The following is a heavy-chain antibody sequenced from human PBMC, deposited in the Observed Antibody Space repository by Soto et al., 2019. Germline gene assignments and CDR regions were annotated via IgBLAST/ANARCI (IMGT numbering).Heavy chain of an antibody. V-gene: IGHV4-59*01. CDR2: AYYSGDT. J-gene: IGHJ5*02. Sequence: HVQLQSSCPGVVKASETRSLTCSVSGCSISRYYWSWIRQPPGKGLAWIGYAYYSGDTGYNPCLQSRVTMDVATSKNQVSLKLTSVTAADTAVYYCARDRSTYGGGGTGEVKENWFDPCGQGALVTVSS. CDR1: GCSISRYY. D-gene: IGHD2-8*01. CDR3: ARDRSTYGGGGTGEVKENWFDP.